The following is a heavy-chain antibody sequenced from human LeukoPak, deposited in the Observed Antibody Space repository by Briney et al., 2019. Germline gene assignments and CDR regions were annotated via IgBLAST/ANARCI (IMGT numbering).Heavy chain of an antibody. D-gene: IGHD2-2*02. Sequence: GGSLRLSCAASGFTFSSYTMNWVRQPPGKGLEWVSVIYSAGYTYYADSVKGRFTISRDNSNNTLYLQMNSLRAEDTAVYYCASGHCSSTSCYTWEYFQHWGQGTLVTVSS. J-gene: IGHJ1*01. CDR3: ASGHCSSTSCYTWEYFQH. CDR1: GFTFSSYT. CDR2: IYSAGYT. V-gene: IGHV3-66*01.